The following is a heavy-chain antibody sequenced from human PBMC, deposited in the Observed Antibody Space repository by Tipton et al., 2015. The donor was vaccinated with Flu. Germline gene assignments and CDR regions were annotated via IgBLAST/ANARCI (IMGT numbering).Heavy chain of an antibody. CDR2: IYSGGST. Sequence: SLRLSCAASGFTVSSNYMSWVRQAPGKGLEWVSVIYSGGSTYYADSVKGRFTISRDNSKNTLYLQMNSLRAEDTAVYYCAREKYYYESSGYYGEGVDCWGQGTRATGSS. CDR1: GFTVSSNY. CDR3: AREKYYYESSGYYGEGVDC. J-gene: IGHJ4*02. D-gene: IGHD3-22*01. V-gene: IGHV3-53*01.